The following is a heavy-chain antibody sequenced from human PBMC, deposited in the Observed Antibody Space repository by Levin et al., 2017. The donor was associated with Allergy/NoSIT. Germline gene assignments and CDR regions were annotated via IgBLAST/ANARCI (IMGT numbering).Heavy chain of an antibody. D-gene: IGHD4-17*01. J-gene: IGHJ4*02. CDR1: GGSISSGGYS. Sequence: SETLSLTCAVSGGSISSGGYSWSWIRQPPGKGLEWIGYIYHSGSTYYNPSLKSRVTISVDRSKNQFSLKLSSVTAADTAVYYCARSPAVTPMYYFDYWGQGTLVTVSS. CDR2: IYHSGST. CDR3: ARSPAVTPMYYFDY. V-gene: IGHV4-30-2*01.